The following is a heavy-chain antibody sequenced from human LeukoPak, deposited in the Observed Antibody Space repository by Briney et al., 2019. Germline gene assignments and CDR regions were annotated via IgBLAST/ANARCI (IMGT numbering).Heavy chain of an antibody. CDR1: GFTFSSYA. CDR2: ISGSGGST. Sequence: GGSLRLSCAASGFTFSSYAMSWVRQAPGKGLEWVSAISGSGGSTYYADSVKGRFTISRDNSKNTLYLQMNSLRAEDTAVYYCASIEWELSQVSFDYWGQGTLVTVSS. J-gene: IGHJ4*02. V-gene: IGHV3-23*01. CDR3: ASIEWELSQVSFDY. D-gene: IGHD1-26*01.